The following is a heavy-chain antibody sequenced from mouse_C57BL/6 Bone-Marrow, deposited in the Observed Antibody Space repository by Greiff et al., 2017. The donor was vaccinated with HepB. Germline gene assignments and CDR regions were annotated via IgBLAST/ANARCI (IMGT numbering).Heavy chain of an antibody. CDR1: GFTFSDYY. D-gene: IGHD2-1*01. Sequence: EVQGVESGGGLVQPGGSLKLSCAASGFTFSDYYMYWVRQTPEKRLEWVAYISNGGGSTYYPDTVKGRFTISRDNAKNTLYLQMSRLKSEDTAMYYCARHKDGNFYWYFDVWGTGTTVTVSS. J-gene: IGHJ1*03. CDR3: ARHKDGNFYWYFDV. V-gene: IGHV5-12*01. CDR2: ISNGGGST.